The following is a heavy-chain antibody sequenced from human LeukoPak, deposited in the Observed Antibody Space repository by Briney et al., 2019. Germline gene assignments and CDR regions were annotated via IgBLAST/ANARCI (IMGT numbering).Heavy chain of an antibody. J-gene: IGHJ4*02. CDR1: GYTFTSYA. CDR3: ARGPLKIETYDNVWGQSRHISGTYFDY. D-gene: IGHD3-16*01. V-gene: IGHV1-8*03. Sequence: ASVKVSCKASGYTFTSYAMNWVRQAPGQGLEWMGWMNPNSGNTGYAQKFQGRLTITRDTSINTAYMELSSLTSEDTAVYYCARGPLKIETYDNVWGQSRHISGTYFDYWGQGALVTVSS. CDR2: MNPNSGNT.